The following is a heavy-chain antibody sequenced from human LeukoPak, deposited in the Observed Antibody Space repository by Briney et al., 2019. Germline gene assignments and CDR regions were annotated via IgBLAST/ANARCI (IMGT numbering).Heavy chain of an antibody. Sequence: ASVKVSCDASGYTFTGYYMHWVRQAPGQGLEWMGWINPNSGGTNYVQKFQGRVTMTRDTSISTAYMELSRLRSDDTAVYYCAGGGRFGELFGAFDIWGQGTMVTVSS. CDR1: GYTFTGYY. D-gene: IGHD3-10*01. CDR3: AGGGRFGELFGAFDI. CDR2: INPNSGGT. V-gene: IGHV1-2*02. J-gene: IGHJ3*02.